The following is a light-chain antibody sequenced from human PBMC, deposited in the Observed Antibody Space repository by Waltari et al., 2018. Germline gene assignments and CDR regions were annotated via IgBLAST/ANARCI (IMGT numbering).Light chain of an antibody. Sequence: AIQMTQSPSSLSASVGDRVTITCRASQAIRNNLGWYQQKPGKAPKFLIYGASNLQSGVPSRVSGSGSGTDFTLTISSLQPEDFATYYCLQDYNYPFTFGGGTKVEIK. CDR2: GAS. V-gene: IGKV1-6*01. CDR1: QAIRNN. J-gene: IGKJ4*01. CDR3: LQDYNYPFT.